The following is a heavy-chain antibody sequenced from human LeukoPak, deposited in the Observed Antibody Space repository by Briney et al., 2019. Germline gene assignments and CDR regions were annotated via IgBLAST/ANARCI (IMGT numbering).Heavy chain of an antibody. D-gene: IGHD2-2*01. V-gene: IGHV1-18*01. J-gene: IGHJ3*02. Sequence: GASVKVSCKASGYAFSSYGISWVRQAPGQGLEWTGWISAYNGNTNYAQKLQGRVTVTTDTSTSTAYMELRSLRSDDAAVYYCARVTCSSTSCPNDAFDIWGQGTMVTVSS. CDR3: ARVTCSSTSCPNDAFDI. CDR1: GYAFSSYG. CDR2: ISAYNGNT.